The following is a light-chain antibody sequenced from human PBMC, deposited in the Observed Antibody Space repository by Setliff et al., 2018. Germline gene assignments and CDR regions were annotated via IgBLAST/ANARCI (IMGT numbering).Light chain of an antibody. Sequence: QSALTQPASVSGSPGQSITISCTGTSSDVGYYNYVSWYQQHPGKAPKLMIYEVSNRPSGVSNRFSDSKSGNTASLTISGLQAEDEADYYCSSYTSSSTRVFGTGTKVTVL. J-gene: IGLJ1*01. CDR2: EVS. CDR1: SSDVGYYNY. V-gene: IGLV2-14*01. CDR3: SSYTSSSTRV.